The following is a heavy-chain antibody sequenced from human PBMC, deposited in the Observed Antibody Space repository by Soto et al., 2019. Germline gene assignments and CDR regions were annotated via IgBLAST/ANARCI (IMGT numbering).Heavy chain of an antibody. CDR1: GGSISGHY. V-gene: IGHV4-59*08. CDR3: ARGPYYDLIWNYYYMDV. Sequence: QVQLQESGPGLVKPSETLSLSCSVSGGSISGHYWSWVRQTPVKGLEWIGYMYYSGSTNYNPSLKSRVTISVDTSKNHFSLRLPSVTAADTAVYYCARGPYYDLIWNYYYMDVWGKGTTVTVSS. J-gene: IGHJ6*03. D-gene: IGHD3-16*01. CDR2: MYYSGST.